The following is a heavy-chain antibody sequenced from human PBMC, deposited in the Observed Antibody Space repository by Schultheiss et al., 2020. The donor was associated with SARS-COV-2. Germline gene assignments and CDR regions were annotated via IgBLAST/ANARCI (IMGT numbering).Heavy chain of an antibody. D-gene: IGHD3-10*01. Sequence: ASVKVSCKASGYTFTSYGISWVRQAPGQGLEWMGWISAYNGNTNYAQKFQGRVTITADKSTSTAYMELSSLRSEDTAVYYCARQRYGSGSYYNLFDPWGQGTLVTVSS. J-gene: IGHJ5*02. CDR1: GYTFTSYG. V-gene: IGHV1-18*01. CDR2: ISAYNGNT. CDR3: ARQRYGSGSYYNLFDP.